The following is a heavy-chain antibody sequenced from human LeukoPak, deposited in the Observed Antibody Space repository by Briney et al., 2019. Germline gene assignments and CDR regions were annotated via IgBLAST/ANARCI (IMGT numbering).Heavy chain of an antibody. D-gene: IGHD6-13*01. V-gene: IGHV4-59*01. CDR2: IYYSGST. CDR3: ARSITSSWYGDFQH. Sequence: SETLSLTCTVSGGSMSGYFWSWIRQPPGKGLEWIGYIYYSGSTNYNPSLKSRVTISVDTSKNQFSLKLSSVTAADTAVYYCARSITSSWYGDFQHWGQGTLVTVTS. CDR1: GGSMSGYF. J-gene: IGHJ1*01.